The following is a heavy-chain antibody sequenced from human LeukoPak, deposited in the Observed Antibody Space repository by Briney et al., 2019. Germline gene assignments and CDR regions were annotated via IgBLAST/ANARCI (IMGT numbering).Heavy chain of an antibody. D-gene: IGHD4-23*01. CDR1: GGSISSGGYY. CDR3: ARDRVDYGGNYYFDY. J-gene: IGHJ4*02. V-gene: IGHV4-31*03. Sequence: SETLSLTCTVSGGSISSGGYYWSWIRQHPGKGLEWIGYIYYSGSTYYNPSLKSRVTISVDTSKNQFSPKLSSVTAADTAVYYCARDRVDYGGNYYFDYWGQGTLVTVSS. CDR2: IYYSGST.